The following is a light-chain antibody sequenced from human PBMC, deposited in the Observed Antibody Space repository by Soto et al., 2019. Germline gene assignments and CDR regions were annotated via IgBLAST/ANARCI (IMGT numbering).Light chain of an antibody. CDR2: DAS. CDR3: QQRSNWPLLT. V-gene: IGKV3-11*01. J-gene: IGKJ4*01. Sequence: EIVLTQSPGTLSLSPGERATLSCWASQSISSYLVWYQQKPGQAPRLLIYDASNRATGIPARFSGSGSGTDFTLTISSLEPEDFAVYYCQQRSNWPLLTFGGGTKVDNK. CDR1: QSISSY.